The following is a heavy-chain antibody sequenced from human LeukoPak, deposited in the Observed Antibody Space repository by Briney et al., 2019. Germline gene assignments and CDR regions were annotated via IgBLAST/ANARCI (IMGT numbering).Heavy chain of an antibody. D-gene: IGHD5-12*01. Sequence: HPGESLRLSCTAPGFTFRRSWMDWLRQAPGKGEEMVDNIHPEGKGCTFVARVRRHYTMYIDNAQRYLHLKTNSLREDGMALYYLAAWTDRGYSCWGQGVLVTVSS. CDR2: IHPEGKGC. V-gene: IGHV3-7*01. CDR1: GFTFRRSW. CDR3: AAWTDRGYSC. J-gene: IGHJ4*02.